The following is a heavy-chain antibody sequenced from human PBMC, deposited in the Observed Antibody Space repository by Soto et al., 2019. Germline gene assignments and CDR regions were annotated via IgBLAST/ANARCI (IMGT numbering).Heavy chain of an antibody. Sequence: SETLSLTCAVYGGSFSGYYWSWIRQPPGKGLEWIGEINHSGSTNYNPSLKSRVTISVDTSKNQFSLKLSSVTAADTAVYYCARMVGYCSSTSCMEGFDYWGQGTLVTVS. D-gene: IGHD2-2*01. CDR2: INHSGST. V-gene: IGHV4-34*01. CDR3: ARMVGYCSSTSCMEGFDY. J-gene: IGHJ4*02. CDR1: GGSFSGYY.